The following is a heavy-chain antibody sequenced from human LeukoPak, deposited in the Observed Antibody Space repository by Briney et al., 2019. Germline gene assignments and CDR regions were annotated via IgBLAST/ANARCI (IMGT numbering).Heavy chain of an antibody. V-gene: IGHV4-59*02. J-gene: IGHJ4*02. D-gene: IGHD7-27*01. CDR2: IYYTGST. CDR1: GGSVSDYY. Sequence: SETLSPTCTISGGSVSDYYWSWIRQSPGKGLEWIGYIYYTGSTTYNPSLKSRVTISADTSKNQFPLKLSSVTAADTAVYYCASRKLGNDYWGQGTLVTVSS. CDR3: ASRKLGNDY.